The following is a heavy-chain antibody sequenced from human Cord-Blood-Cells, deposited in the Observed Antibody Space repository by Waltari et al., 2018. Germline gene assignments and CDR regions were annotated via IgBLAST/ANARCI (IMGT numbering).Heavy chain of an antibody. CDR1: GGSFSGYS. V-gene: IGHV4-34*01. Sequence: QVQLQQWGAGLLKPSETLSLTCAVYGGSFSGYSWSWIRPPPGKGLEWIGEINHSGSTNYNPSLKSRVTISVDTSKNQFSLKLSSVTAADTAVYYCASLKNYNWFDPWGQGTLVTVSS. CDR2: INHSGST. J-gene: IGHJ5*02. D-gene: IGHD1-7*01. CDR3: ASLKNYNWFDP.